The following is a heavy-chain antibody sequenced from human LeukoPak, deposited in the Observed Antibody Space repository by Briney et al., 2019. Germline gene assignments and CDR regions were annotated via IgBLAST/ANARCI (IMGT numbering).Heavy chain of an antibody. D-gene: IGHD5-24*01. CDR1: GYSFTSYW. CDR3: ARVEMTTMPTYYFDY. V-gene: IGHV5-51*01. CDR2: IYPGDSDT. J-gene: IGHJ4*02. Sequence: GESLKISCKGSGYSFTSYWIGWVRQMPGKGLEWMGIIYPGDSDTRYSPSFQGQVTISADKSISTAYLQWSSLEASDTAMYYCARVEMTTMPTYYFDYWGQGSLITVSS.